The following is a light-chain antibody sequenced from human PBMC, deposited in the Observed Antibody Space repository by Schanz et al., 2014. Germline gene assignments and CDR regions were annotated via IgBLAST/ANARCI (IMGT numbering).Light chain of an antibody. CDR2: ANH. CDR3: SSYAGSRNLV. Sequence: QSVLTQPPSVSGAPGQRVTISCTGSSSNIGAPYDVHWYQQLPGTAPKLLIFANHNRASGVPDRFSGSKSGASASLAITGLQAEDDADYYCSSYAGSRNLVFGGGTKLTVL. V-gene: IGLV1-40*01. J-gene: IGLJ2*01. CDR1: SSNIGAPYD.